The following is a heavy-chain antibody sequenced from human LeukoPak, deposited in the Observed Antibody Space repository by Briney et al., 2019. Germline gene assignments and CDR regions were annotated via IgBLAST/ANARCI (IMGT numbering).Heavy chain of an antibody. CDR1: GFIFSTYW. Sequence: KTGGSLRLSCTGSGFIFSTYWMHWVRQAPGKGLEWASSISSSSSYIYYADSVKGRFTISRDNAKNSLYLQMNSLRAEDTAVYYCASFKDYWGQGTLVTVSS. CDR3: ASFKDY. V-gene: IGHV3-21*01. CDR2: ISSSSSYI. J-gene: IGHJ4*02.